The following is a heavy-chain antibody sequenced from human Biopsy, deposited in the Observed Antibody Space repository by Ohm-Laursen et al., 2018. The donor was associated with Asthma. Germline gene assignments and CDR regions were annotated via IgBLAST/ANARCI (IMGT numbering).Heavy chain of an antibody. D-gene: IGHD3-10*01. CDR2: IYYTGSD. V-gene: IGHV4-61*05. Sequence: SETLSLTCTVSGGSISSSSYYWGWIRQPPGKGLEWLGYIYYTGSDNYNPSLKSRVTISVGTSKSQFSLRLNSVTAADTAVYYCARGPNYHGSGRAPIGMDVWGQGTTVTVSS. CDR1: GGSISSSSYY. CDR3: ARGPNYHGSGRAPIGMDV. J-gene: IGHJ6*02.